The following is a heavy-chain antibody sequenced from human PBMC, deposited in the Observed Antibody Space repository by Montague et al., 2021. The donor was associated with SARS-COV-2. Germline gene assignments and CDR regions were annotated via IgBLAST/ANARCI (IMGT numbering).Heavy chain of an antibody. CDR1: AGSISGHY. D-gene: IGHD3-10*01. V-gene: IGHV4-59*11. J-gene: IGHJ5*02. Sequence: SETLSLTCSVSAGSISGHYLAWIRQSPGKGLEWIAYIYYSGGALXXPPXXXRVTMSVDTSNNQFSLNLTSVTPADTTVYYCARAASVRRAVSWFDPWGQGALVTVSS. CDR2: IYYSGGA. CDR3: ARAASVRRAVSWFDP.